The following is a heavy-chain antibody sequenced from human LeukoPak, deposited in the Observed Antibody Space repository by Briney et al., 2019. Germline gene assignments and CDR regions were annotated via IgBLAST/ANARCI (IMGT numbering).Heavy chain of an antibody. CDR2: INPNSGGT. V-gene: IGHV1-2*02. Sequence: ASVKVSCKASGYTFTSYDINWVRQAPGQGLEWMGWINPNSGGTNYAQNFQGRVTMTRDTSISTAYMELSRLRSDDTAVYYCARSNWDSYFDHWGQGTLVTVSS. CDR1: GYTFTSYD. J-gene: IGHJ4*02. D-gene: IGHD7-27*01. CDR3: ARSNWDSYFDH.